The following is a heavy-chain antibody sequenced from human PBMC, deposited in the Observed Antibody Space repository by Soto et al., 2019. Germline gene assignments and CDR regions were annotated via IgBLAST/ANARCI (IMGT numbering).Heavy chain of an antibody. V-gene: IGHV4-31*03. D-gene: IGHD3-10*01. J-gene: IGHJ5*02. CDR3: ARVPRSYYGSETNWFDP. Sequence: QVQLQESGPGLVKPSQTLSLTCTVSGGSISSGGYYWSWIRQHPGKGLEWIGYIYYSGTTYYNPSLMSRVAISVDTSKNQFSLNLTSVTAADTAVYYCARVPRSYYGSETNWFDPWGQGTLVTVSS. CDR1: GGSISSGGYY. CDR2: IYYSGTT.